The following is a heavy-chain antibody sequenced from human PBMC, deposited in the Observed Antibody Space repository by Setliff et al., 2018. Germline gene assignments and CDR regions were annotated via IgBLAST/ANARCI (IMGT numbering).Heavy chain of an antibody. Sequence: ASVKVSCKASGGTFSSYGISWVRQSPGQGLEWMGWISTRNDDTGYAQKFKGRVTLTTDTSTNTAYMELRSLRSDDTAVYYCARRSGDRGMTTGWPDDFDYWGRGTLVTVSS. CDR2: ISTRNDDT. CDR1: GGTFSSYG. J-gene: IGHJ4*01. V-gene: IGHV1-18*01. D-gene: IGHD4-17*01. CDR3: ARRSGDRGMTTGWPDDFDY.